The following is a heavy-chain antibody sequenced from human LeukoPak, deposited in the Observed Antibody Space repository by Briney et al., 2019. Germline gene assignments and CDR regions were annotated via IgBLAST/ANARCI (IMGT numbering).Heavy chain of an antibody. D-gene: IGHD3-22*01. V-gene: IGHV4-34*01. CDR3: ARGVYYYDNSGPFDY. Sequence: PSETLSLTCAVYGGSFSGYYWSWIRQPPGKGLEWIGSMYYSGNTYYNPSLKSRVSMSVDTSKNQFSLNLNSVTAADTAVYYCARGVYYYDNSGPFDYWGQGTLVTVSS. CDR2: MYYSGNT. CDR1: GGSFSGYY. J-gene: IGHJ4*02.